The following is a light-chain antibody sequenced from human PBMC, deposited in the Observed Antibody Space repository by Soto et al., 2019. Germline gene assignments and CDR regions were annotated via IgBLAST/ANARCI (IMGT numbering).Light chain of an antibody. CDR3: AVWDDSLNGVV. CDR2: SNN. Sequence: QSVLTQPPSTSGTPGQRGTISCSGSSSNIGINAVNWYQQLPGTAPKLLIYSNNQRPSGVPDRFSGSKSGTSASLAISGLQSEDEAAYYCAVWDDSLNGVVFGGGTKVTVL. V-gene: IGLV1-44*01. J-gene: IGLJ3*02. CDR1: SSNIGINA.